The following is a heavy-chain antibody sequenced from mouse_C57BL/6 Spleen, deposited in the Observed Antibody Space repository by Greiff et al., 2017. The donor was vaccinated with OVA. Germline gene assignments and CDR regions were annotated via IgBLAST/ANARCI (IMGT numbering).Heavy chain of an antibody. Sequence: EVKLMESGGGLVKPGGSLKLSCAASGFTFRDYGMHWVRPAPETGLEWVAYLSSGSSTIYYADTVKGRFTISRDNAKNTLFLQMTSLRSEDTARYYCANDGYFYAMDYWGQGTSVTVSS. D-gene: IGHD2-3*01. V-gene: IGHV5-17*01. CDR1: GFTFRDYG. CDR2: LSSGSSTI. J-gene: IGHJ4*01. CDR3: ANDGYFYAMDY.